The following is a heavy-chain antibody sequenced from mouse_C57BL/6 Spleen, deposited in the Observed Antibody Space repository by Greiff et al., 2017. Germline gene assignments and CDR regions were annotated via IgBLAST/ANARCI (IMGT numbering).Heavy chain of an antibody. Sequence: EVQLVESGGGLVKPGGSLKLSCAASGFTFSDYGMHWVRQAPEKGLEWVAYISSGSSTIYYADTVKGRFTISRDNAKNTLFLQMTSLRSEDTAMYYCASDYYGSSSPTYFDVWGTGTTVTVSS. CDR1: GFTFSDYG. CDR3: ASDYYGSSSPTYFDV. V-gene: IGHV5-17*01. J-gene: IGHJ1*03. D-gene: IGHD1-1*01. CDR2: ISSGSSTI.